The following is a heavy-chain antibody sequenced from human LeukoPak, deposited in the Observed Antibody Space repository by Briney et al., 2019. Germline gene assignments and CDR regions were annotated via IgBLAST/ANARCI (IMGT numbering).Heavy chain of an antibody. CDR2: INHSGST. CDR3: ARGRGGHGSGSYWFDP. D-gene: IGHD3-10*01. J-gene: IGHJ5*02. Sequence: SETLSLTCAVYGGSFSGYYWSWIRQPPGKGLEWIGEINHSGSTNYNPSLKSRVTISVDTSKNQFSLKLSSVTAADTAVYYCARGRGGHGSGSYWFDPWGQGTLVTVSS. CDR1: GGSFSGYY. V-gene: IGHV4-34*01.